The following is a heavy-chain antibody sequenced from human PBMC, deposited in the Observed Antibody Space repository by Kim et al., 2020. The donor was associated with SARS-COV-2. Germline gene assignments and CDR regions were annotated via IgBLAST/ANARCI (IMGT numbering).Heavy chain of an antibody. D-gene: IGHD4-17*01. CDR1: GGSISSGGYY. CDR2: IYYSGST. J-gene: IGHJ4*02. Sequence: SETLSLTCTVSGGSISSGGYYWSWIRQHPGKGLEWIGYIYYSGSTYYNPSLKSRVTISVDTSKNHFSLKLSSVTAADTAVYYCARDSNGDEKFDYWGQGTLVTVSS. V-gene: IGHV4-31*03. CDR3: ARDSNGDEKFDY.